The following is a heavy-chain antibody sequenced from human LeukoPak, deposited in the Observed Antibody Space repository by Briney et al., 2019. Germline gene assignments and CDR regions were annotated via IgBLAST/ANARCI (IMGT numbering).Heavy chain of an antibody. J-gene: IGHJ4*02. CDR2: INHSGST. CDR3: ARGRYLTTLGGAAAGFLDY. CDR1: SGSFSGYY. D-gene: IGHD6-13*01. V-gene: IGHV4-34*01. Sequence: SETLSLTCGVYSGSFSGYYWNWLRQSPGKGLEWIGEINHSGSTNYNSSLKSRVTMSVDTSQKQFSLRLTSVRAADTAVYYCARGRYLTTLGGAAAGFLDYWGQGTVVTVSS.